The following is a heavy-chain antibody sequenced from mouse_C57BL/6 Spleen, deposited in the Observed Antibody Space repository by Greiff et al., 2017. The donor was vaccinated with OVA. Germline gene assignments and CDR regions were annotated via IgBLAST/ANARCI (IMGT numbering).Heavy chain of an antibody. Sequence: DVKLVESGGGLVKPGVSLKLSCAASGFTFSDYGMHWVRQAPEKGLEWVAYISSGSSTIYYADTVKGRFTISRDNAKNTLFLQMTSLRSEDTAMYYCAGGRSAMDYWGQGTSVTVSS. CDR1: GFTFSDYG. V-gene: IGHV5-17*01. J-gene: IGHJ4*01. CDR3: AGGRSAMDY. CDR2: ISSGSSTI.